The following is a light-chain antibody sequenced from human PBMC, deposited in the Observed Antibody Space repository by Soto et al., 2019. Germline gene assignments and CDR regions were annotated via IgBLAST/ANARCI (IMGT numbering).Light chain of an antibody. V-gene: IGKV4-1*01. Sequence: DLVLTQSPDSLAVSLGERATINCKSSQSVLYSSNNKNYLAWYQQKPGQPPNLLISWASTRESGVPDRFSGSGSGTDFTLTISSLQAEDVAVYYCQQYYTTLITFGQGTRLEIK. J-gene: IGKJ5*01. CDR1: QSVLYSSNNKNY. CDR2: WAS. CDR3: QQYYTTLIT.